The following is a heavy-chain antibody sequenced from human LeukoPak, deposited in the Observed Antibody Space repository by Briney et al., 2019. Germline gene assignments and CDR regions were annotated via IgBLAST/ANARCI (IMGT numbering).Heavy chain of an antibody. CDR2: IIPIFGTA. CDR1: GGTFSSYA. CDR3: ARPIKGSTYYDFWSGYDAFDI. V-gene: IGHV1-69*05. D-gene: IGHD3-3*01. Sequence: SVQVSCKASGGTFSSYAISGVRQAPGQGLDWMGRIIPIFGTANYAQKFQGRVTITTDESMSTDYMELGSLRSEDTAVYYCARPIKGSTYYDFWSGYDAFDIWGQGTMVTVSS. J-gene: IGHJ3*02.